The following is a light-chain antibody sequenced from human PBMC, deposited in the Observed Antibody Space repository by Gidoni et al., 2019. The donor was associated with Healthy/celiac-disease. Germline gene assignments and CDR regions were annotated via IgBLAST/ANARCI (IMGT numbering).Light chain of an antibody. J-gene: IGKJ1*01. CDR3: QQYGSSRWT. V-gene: IGKV3-20*01. Sequence: EIVLTQSPGTLSLSPGERATLSCSASQSVSSSYLAWYQQKPGQAPRLLIYGASSRATGIPDRFSGSGSGTDFTLTIIRLEPEDFAVYYCQQYGSSRWTFGQGTKVEIK. CDR2: GAS. CDR1: QSVSSSY.